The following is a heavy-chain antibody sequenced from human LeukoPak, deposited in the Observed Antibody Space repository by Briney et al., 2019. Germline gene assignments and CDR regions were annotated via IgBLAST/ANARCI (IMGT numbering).Heavy chain of an antibody. CDR1: GGSISSTNNY. Sequence: SETLSLTCTVCGGSISSTNNYWAWIRQPPGKGLEWIGSISYSGSTSYNLSLKRRVTISIDTSKNHFSLRLTSMTAADTATYYCARSPSGSYPDWGQGTLVTVSS. CDR2: ISYSGST. J-gene: IGHJ4*02. D-gene: IGHD1-26*01. CDR3: ARSPSGSYPD. V-gene: IGHV4-39*07.